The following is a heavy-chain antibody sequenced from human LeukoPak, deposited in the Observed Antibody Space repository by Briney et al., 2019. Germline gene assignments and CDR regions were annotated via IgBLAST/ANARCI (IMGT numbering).Heavy chain of an antibody. CDR3: ARDPASAPFVDV. CDR2: IYHSGST. D-gene: IGHD3-16*01. CDR1: GGSISSGGYY. V-gene: IGHV4-30-2*01. J-gene: IGHJ6*04. Sequence: PSETLSLTCTVSGGSISSGGYYWSWIRQPPGKGLEWIGYIYHSGSTYYNPSLKSRVTISVDRSKNQFSLKLSSVTAADTAVYYCARDPASAPFVDVWGKGTTVTVSS.